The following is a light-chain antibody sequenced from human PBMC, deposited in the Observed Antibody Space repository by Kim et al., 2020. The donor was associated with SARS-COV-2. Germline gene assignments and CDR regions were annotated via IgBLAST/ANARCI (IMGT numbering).Light chain of an antibody. V-gene: IGLV1-47*01. CDR1: SSNIGSHY. CDR2: SSN. CDR3: GAWDDSLSGRI. J-gene: IGLJ2*01. Sequence: GQRVTISCSRSSSNIGSHYVYWYQQLPGAAPKLLIYSSNQRPSGVPDRFSGSKSGTSASLAISGLRSEDEADYYCGAWDDSLSGRIFGGGTQLTVL.